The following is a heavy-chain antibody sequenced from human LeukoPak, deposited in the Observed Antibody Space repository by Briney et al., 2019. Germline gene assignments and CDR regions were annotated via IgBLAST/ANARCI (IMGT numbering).Heavy chain of an antibody. CDR1: GYTFTGYY. Sequence: ASATVSCKASGYTFTGYYIHWVRQAPGQGLEWMGWITPNSGDTNYAQKFQGRVTMTSDTSISTAYMELSRLTSDDTAVYYCARGYSSGWYGYYWGQGTLVTVSS. CDR2: ITPNSGDT. J-gene: IGHJ4*02. D-gene: IGHD6-19*01. V-gene: IGHV1-2*02. CDR3: ARGYSSGWYGYY.